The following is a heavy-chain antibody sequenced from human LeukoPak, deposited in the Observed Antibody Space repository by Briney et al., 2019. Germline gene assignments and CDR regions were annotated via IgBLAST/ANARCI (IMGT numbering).Heavy chain of an antibody. J-gene: IGHJ4*02. V-gene: IGHV4-38-2*02. CDR2: IYHSGST. CDR3: ARVPSSSWSLDY. Sequence: SETLSLTCTVSGYSISSGYYWGWIRQPPGKGLEWIGSIYHSGSTYYNPSLKSRVTIPVDTSKNQFSLKLSSVTAADTAVYYCARVPSSSWSLDYWGQGTLVTVSS. CDR1: GYSISSGYY. D-gene: IGHD6-13*01.